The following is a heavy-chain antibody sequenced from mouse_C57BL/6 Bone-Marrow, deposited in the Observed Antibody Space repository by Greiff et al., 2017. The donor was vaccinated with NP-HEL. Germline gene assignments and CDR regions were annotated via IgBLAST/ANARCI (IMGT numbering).Heavy chain of an antibody. CDR1: GYTFTDYY. V-gene: IGHV1-19*01. J-gene: IGHJ2*01. CDR3: ARAPSPFDY. CDR2: INPYNGGT. Sequence: SGPVLVKPGASVKMSCKASGYTFTDYYMNWVKQSHGKSLEWIGVINPYNGGTSYNQKFKGKATLTVDKSSSTAHMELNSLTSEDSAVYYCARAPSPFDYWGQGTTLTVSS.